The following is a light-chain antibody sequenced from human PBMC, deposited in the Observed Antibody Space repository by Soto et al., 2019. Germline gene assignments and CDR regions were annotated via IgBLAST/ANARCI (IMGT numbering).Light chain of an antibody. CDR1: QSIANT. CDR2: GAS. CDR3: QQYNNWPSWT. V-gene: IGKV3-15*01. J-gene: IGKJ1*01. Sequence: EIVLTQSPGTLSLSPGETATLSCRASQSIANTFLAWYQQKPGQAPRLLIYGASTRATGIPARFSGSGSGTEFTLTISSLQSEDFAVYYCQQYNNWPSWTFGQGTKVEIK.